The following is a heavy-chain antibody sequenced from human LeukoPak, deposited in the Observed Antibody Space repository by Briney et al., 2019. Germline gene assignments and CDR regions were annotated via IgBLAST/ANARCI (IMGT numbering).Heavy chain of an antibody. CDR1: GFTFSDNY. CDR2: ISGSSSYT. CDR3: ATRGFTYGFHY. J-gene: IGHJ4*02. V-gene: IGHV3-11*03. Sequence: GGSLRLSCAASGFTFSDNYMSWIRQAPGKXLEWVSYISGSSSYTNYADSVKGRFTISRDNAKNSLFLQMNSLRAEDTAVYYCATRGFTYGFHYWGQGTLVTVSS. D-gene: IGHD5-18*01.